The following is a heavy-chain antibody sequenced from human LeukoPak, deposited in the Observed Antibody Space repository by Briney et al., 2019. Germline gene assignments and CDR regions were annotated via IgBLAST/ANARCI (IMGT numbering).Heavy chain of an antibody. Sequence: GGSLRLSCAASGFTFSSYSMNWVRQAPGKGLEWVSYISSSSSTIYYADSVKGRFTISRDNSKNTLYLQMNSLRAEDTAVYYCAKGNTAHWYFDLWGRGTLVTVSS. D-gene: IGHD2/OR15-2a*01. CDR1: GFTFSSYS. J-gene: IGHJ2*01. V-gene: IGHV3-48*01. CDR2: ISSSSSTI. CDR3: AKGNTAHWYFDL.